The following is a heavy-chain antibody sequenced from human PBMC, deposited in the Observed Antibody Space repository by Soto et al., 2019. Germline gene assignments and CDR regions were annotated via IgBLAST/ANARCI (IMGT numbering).Heavy chain of an antibody. CDR2: IKQDGSEK. V-gene: IGHV3-7*01. Sequence: GGSLRLSCAASGFTFSSYWMSWVRQAPGKGLEWVANIKQDGSEKYYVDSVKGRFTISRDNAKNSLYLQMNSLRAEDTAVYYCARVYPPRFLSRGAFDYWGQGTLVTVSS. CDR1: GFTFSSYW. D-gene: IGHD3-10*01. J-gene: IGHJ4*02. CDR3: ARVYPPRFLSRGAFDY.